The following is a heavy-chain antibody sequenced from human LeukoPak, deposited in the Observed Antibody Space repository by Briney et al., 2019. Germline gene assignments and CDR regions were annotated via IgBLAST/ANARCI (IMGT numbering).Heavy chain of an antibody. CDR3: ARKGPIFGVVSLGY. Sequence: ASVKVSCKASGYTFTSYDINWVRQATGQGLEWMGWMNPNSGNTGYAQKFQGRVTITRDTSISTAYMELSRLRSDDTAVYYCARKGPIFGVVSLGYWGQGTLVTVSS. V-gene: IGHV1-8*03. D-gene: IGHD3-3*01. CDR2: MNPNSGNT. J-gene: IGHJ4*02. CDR1: GYTFTSYD.